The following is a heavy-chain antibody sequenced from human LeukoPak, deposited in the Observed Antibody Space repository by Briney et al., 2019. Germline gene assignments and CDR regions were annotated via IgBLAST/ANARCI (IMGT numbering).Heavy chain of an antibody. J-gene: IGHJ6*03. CDR1: GFTFSSYA. CDR2: ISGSGGST. CDR3: ARPRDQLRSYYTYYYMDV. Sequence: GGSLRLSCAASGFTFSSYAMSWVRQAPGKGLEWVSGISGSGGSTYYADSVKGRFTISRDDAKRSLYLQMDSLRAEDTAVYYCARPRDQLRSYYTYYYMDVWGKGTTVTVSS. D-gene: IGHD2-2*01. V-gene: IGHV3-23*01.